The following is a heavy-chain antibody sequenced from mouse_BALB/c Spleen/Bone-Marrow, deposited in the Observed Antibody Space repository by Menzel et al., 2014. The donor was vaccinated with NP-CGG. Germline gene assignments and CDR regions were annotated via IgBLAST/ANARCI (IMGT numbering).Heavy chain of an antibody. V-gene: IGHV1-55*01. CDR3: ATGET. CDR1: GYTFTSYW. J-gene: IGHJ2*01. Sequence: VQLQQSGAELVKPGTSVKMSCKTSGYTFTSYWMHWVQQSPGQSLEWIGDIYPGSDSTNYNETFKSKSTLTVDTSYSTAYMQLSSLTSEDSAVYYCATGETWGQGTTLTVSS. CDR2: IYPGSDST.